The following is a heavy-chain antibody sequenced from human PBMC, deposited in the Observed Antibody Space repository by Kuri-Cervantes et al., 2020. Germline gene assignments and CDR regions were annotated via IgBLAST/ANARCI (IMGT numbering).Heavy chain of an antibody. CDR1: GFTFSSYS. CDR2: ISSSSSTI. V-gene: IGHV3-48*01. CDR3: ARARWFGELFHQKSYGMDV. J-gene: IGHJ6*02. Sequence: GGSLRLSCAASGFTFSSYSMNWVRQAPGKGLEWVSYISSSSSTIYYADSVKGRFTISRDNAKNSLYLQMNSLRADDTAVYYCARARWFGELFHQKSYGMDVWGQGTTVTVSS. D-gene: IGHD3-10*01.